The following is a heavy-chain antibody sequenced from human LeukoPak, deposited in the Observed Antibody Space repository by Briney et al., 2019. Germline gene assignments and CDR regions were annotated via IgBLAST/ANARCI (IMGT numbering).Heavy chain of an antibody. CDR2: IYTSGST. CDR1: GGSISSGSYY. Sequence: PSETLSLTCTVSGGSISSGSYYWSWIRQPAGKGLEWIGRIYTSGSTNYNPSLKSRVTISVDTSKNQFSLKLSSVTAADTAVYYCARERPLLWFGEQTFDIWGQGTWSPSLQ. J-gene: IGHJ3*02. D-gene: IGHD3-10*01. CDR3: ARERPLLWFGEQTFDI. V-gene: IGHV4-61*02.